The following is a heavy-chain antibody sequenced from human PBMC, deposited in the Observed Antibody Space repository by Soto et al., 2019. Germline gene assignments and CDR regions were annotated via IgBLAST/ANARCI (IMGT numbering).Heavy chain of an antibody. J-gene: IGHJ4*02. CDR1: ADSPTTHPYL. V-gene: IGHV4-39*07. D-gene: IGHD3-9*01. Sequence: SENFAHSCTASADSPTTHPYLWGWLRQPPGKGLEWIGSIYYSGTTYYNPSLKSRVTISLDKSKNQFSLNVSSVTAADTAVYYCARLKTYDILNKSDYWGQGSLVTVS. CDR2: IYYSGTT. CDR3: ARLKTYDILNKSDY.